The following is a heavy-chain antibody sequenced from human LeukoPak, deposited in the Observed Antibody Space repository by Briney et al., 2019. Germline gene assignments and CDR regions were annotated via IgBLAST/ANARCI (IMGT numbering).Heavy chain of an antibody. CDR2: IYTSGST. CDR1: GGSISSGSYY. D-gene: IGHD3-3*02. V-gene: IGHV4-61*02. J-gene: IGHJ4*02. Sequence: SETLSLTCTVSGGSISSGSYYWSWIRQPAGKGLEWIRRIYTSGSTNYNPSLKSRVTISVDTSKNQFSLKLSSVTAADTAVYYCASGVLANDFDYWGQGTLVTVSS. CDR3: ASGVLANDFDY.